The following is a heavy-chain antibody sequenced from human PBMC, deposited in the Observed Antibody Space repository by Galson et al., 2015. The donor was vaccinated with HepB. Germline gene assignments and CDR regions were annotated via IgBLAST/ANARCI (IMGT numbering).Heavy chain of an antibody. CDR2: ISHSGGT. Sequence: SETLSLTCTISGGSITTNTWWSWVRQPPGKGLEWIGEISHSGGTNYKSSLRGRVTILIDESKIQFSLKLTSVTAADTATYYCAKFTRDVNSSFFWFDPWGRGALVIVSS. V-gene: IGHV4-4*02. CDR3: AKFTRDVNSSFFWFDP. CDR1: GGSITTNTW. J-gene: IGHJ5*02. D-gene: IGHD5-24*01.